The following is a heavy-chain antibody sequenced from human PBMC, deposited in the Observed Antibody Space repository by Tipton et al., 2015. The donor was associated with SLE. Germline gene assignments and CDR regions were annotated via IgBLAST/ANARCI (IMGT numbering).Heavy chain of an antibody. CDR1: GGSISSSSYY. CDR2: IYYSGST. J-gene: IGHJ3*02. V-gene: IGHV4-39*07. D-gene: IGHD1-26*01. CDR3: ARASTPPWELLGGAFDI. Sequence: TLSLTCTVSGGSISSSSYYWGWIRQPPGKGLEWIGSIYYSGSTYYNPSLKSRVTISVDTSKNQFSLKLSSVTAADTAVYYCARASTPPWELLGGAFDIWGQGTTVTVSS.